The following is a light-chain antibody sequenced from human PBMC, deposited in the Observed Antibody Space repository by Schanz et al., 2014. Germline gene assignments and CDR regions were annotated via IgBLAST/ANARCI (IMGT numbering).Light chain of an antibody. CDR2: DAS. J-gene: IGKJ4*01. CDR1: QRLTSY. CDR3: QQRSNWPLT. V-gene: IGKV3-11*01. Sequence: EIVLTQSPATLSLSPGERATLSCRASQRLTSYLAWYQQKPGQAPRLLIYDASKRATGIPARFSGSGSGTEFTLTISSLQSEDLAVYYCQQRSNWPLTFGGGTKVEIK.